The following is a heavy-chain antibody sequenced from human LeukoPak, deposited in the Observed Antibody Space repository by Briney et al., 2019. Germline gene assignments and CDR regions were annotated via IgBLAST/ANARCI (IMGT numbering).Heavy chain of an antibody. CDR2: IYHSGST. D-gene: IGHD3-22*01. J-gene: IGHJ3*02. CDR3: ARGVYDSSGYFHDAFDI. CDR1: GGSISSSNW. V-gene: IGHV4-4*02. Sequence: PSETLSLTCAVSGGSISSSNWWSWVRQPPGKGLEWIGEIYHSGSTNYNPSLKSRVTISVDKSKNQFSLKLSSVTAADTAVYYCARGVYDSSGYFHDAFDIWGQGTMVTVSS.